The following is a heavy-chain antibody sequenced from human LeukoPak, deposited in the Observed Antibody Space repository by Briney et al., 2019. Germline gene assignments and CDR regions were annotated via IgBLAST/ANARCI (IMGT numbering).Heavy chain of an antibody. CDR1: GFTFSSYS. D-gene: IGHD3-22*01. V-gene: IGHV3-21*01. J-gene: IGHJ3*02. Sequence: GGSLRLSCAASGFTFSSYSMNWVRQAPGKGLEWVSSISSSSSYIYYADSVKGRFTISRDNAKNSLYLQMNSLRAEDTAVYYCARDLSYDSSGYSDAFDIWGQGTMVTVSS. CDR3: ARDLSYDSSGYSDAFDI. CDR2: ISSSSSYI.